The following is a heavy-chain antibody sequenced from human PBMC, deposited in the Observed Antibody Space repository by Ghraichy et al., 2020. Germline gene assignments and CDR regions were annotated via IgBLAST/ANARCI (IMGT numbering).Heavy chain of an antibody. Sequence: SETLSLTCTVSGGSVSSGSYYWSWIRQPPGKGLEWIGYIYYSGSTNYNPSLKSRVTISVDTSKNQFSLKLSSVTAADTAVYYCARVTGIDSNYLFDYWGQGTLVTVSS. CDR1: GGSVSSGSYY. CDR3: ARVTGIDSNYLFDY. CDR2: IYYSGST. V-gene: IGHV4-61*01. D-gene: IGHD4-11*01. J-gene: IGHJ4*02.